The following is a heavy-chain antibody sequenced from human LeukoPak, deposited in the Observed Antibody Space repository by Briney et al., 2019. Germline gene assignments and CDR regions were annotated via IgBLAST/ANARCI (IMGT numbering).Heavy chain of an antibody. D-gene: IGHD1-20*01. CDR2: IYSGGST. V-gene: IGHV3-53*01. CDR1: GFTVSSNY. J-gene: IGHJ6*03. Sequence: PGGSLRLSCAASGFTVSSNYMSWVREAPGKGLEWVSVIYSGGSTYYADSVKGRFTISRDNSKNTLCLQMNSLRAEDTAVYYCARDLKTLNRITGTTSRSFYYMDVWGKGTTVTVSS. CDR3: ARDLKTLNRITGTTSRSFYYMDV.